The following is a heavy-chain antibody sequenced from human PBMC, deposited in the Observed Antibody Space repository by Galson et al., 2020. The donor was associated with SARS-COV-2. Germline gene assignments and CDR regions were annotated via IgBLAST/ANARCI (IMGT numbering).Heavy chain of an antibody. Sequence: SVKVSCKASGFTFTSSAMQWVRQARGQRLEWIGWIVVGSGNTNYAQKFQERVTITRDMSTSTAYMELSSLRSEDTAVYYCAAVHDYSSGWWGWIGGTQDPFDPWGQGTLVTVSS. CDR1: GFTFTSSA. CDR2: IVVGSGNT. D-gene: IGHD6-19*01. V-gene: IGHV1-58*02. CDR3: AAVHDYSSGWWGWIGGTQDPFDP. J-gene: IGHJ5*02.